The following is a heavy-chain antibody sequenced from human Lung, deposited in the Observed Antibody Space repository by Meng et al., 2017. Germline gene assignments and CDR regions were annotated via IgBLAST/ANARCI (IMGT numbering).Heavy chain of an antibody. Sequence: QLRRWGVVLLRPSETLSLTFVVSGGSFSDYYWSWIRQPPGKGLEWIGEINHSGSTNYNPSLESRATISVDTSQNNLSLKLSSVTAADSAVYYCARGPTTMAHDFDYWGQGTLVTVSS. CDR3: ARGPTTMAHDFDY. V-gene: IGHV4-34*01. J-gene: IGHJ4*02. CDR2: INHSGST. CDR1: GGSFSDYY. D-gene: IGHD4-11*01.